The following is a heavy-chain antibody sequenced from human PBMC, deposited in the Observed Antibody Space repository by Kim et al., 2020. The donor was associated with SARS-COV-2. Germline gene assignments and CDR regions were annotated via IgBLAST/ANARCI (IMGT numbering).Heavy chain of an antibody. V-gene: IGHV1-2*02. J-gene: IGHJ4*02. CDR3: AREAGYSYGRGIDY. D-gene: IGHD5-18*01. Sequence: AQKFQGRVTVTRDTSISTAYMELRRLRSDDMAVYYCAREAGYSYGRGIDYWGQGTLVTVSS.